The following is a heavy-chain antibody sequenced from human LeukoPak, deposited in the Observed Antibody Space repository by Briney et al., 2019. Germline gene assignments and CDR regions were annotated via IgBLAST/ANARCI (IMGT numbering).Heavy chain of an antibody. CDR3: ARSPPDDILTGYLLVHYYYYGMDV. D-gene: IGHD3-9*01. CDR2: IIPILGIA. V-gene: IGHV1-69*04. J-gene: IGHJ6*02. Sequence: SVTVSCKASGGTFSSYAISWVRQAPGQGLEWMGRIIPILGIANYAQKFQGRVTITADKSTSTAYMELSSLRSEDTAVYYCARSPPDDILTGYLLVHYYYYGMDVWGQGTTVTVSS. CDR1: GGTFSSYA.